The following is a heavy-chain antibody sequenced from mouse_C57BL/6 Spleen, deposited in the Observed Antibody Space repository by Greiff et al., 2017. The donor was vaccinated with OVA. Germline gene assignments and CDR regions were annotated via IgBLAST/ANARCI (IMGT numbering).Heavy chain of an antibody. D-gene: IGHD1-1*01. CDR2: IYPGNSDT. CDR3: TSFITTVVDQAWFAY. Sequence: EVQLVESGTVLARPGASVKMSCKTSGYTFTSYWMHWVKQRPGQGLEWIGAIYPGNSDTSYNQKFKGKAKLTAVTSASTAYMELSSLTNEDSAVYYCTSFITTVVDQAWFAYWGQGTLVTVSA. CDR1: GYTFTSYW. V-gene: IGHV1-5*01. J-gene: IGHJ3*01.